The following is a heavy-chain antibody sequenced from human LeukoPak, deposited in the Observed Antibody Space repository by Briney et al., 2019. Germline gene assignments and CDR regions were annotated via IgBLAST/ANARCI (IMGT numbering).Heavy chain of an antibody. CDR2: ISAYNGNT. CDR3: ARDKSGLPLWFGESPTYFDY. Sequence: GASVKVSCKASGYTFTSYGISWVRQAPGQGLEWMGWISAYNGNTNYAQKLQGRVTMTTDTSTSTAYMELGSLRSDDTAVYYCARDKSGLPLWFGESPTYFDYWGQGTLVTVSS. V-gene: IGHV1-18*01. J-gene: IGHJ4*02. CDR1: GYTFTSYG. D-gene: IGHD3-10*01.